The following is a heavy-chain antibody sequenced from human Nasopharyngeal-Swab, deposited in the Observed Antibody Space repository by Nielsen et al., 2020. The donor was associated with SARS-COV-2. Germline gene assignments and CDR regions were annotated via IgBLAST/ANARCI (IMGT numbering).Heavy chain of an antibody. CDR1: GGSFSGYY. V-gene: IGHV4-34*01. CDR3: AREAITIFGVAPFDYYYYYMDV. J-gene: IGHJ6*03. CDR2: INHSGST. D-gene: IGHD3-3*01. Sequence: GSLRLSCAVYGGSFSGYYWSWIRQPPGKGLEWIGEINHSGSTNYNPSLKSRVTISVDTSKNQFSLKLSSVTAADTAVYYCAREAITIFGVAPFDYYYYYMDVWGKGTTVTVSS.